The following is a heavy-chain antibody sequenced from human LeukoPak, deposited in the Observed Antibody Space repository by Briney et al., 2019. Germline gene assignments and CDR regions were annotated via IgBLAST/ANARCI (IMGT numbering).Heavy chain of an antibody. V-gene: IGHV4-30-2*01. J-gene: IGHJ3*02. Sequence: SETLSLTCTVPGGSISSGGYYWSWIRQPPGKGLEWIGYIYHSGSTYYNPSLKSRVTISVDRSKNQFSLKLSSVTAADTAVYYCARGDYDPLFDIWGQGTMVTVSS. CDR1: GGSISSGGYY. D-gene: IGHD4-17*01. CDR2: IYHSGST. CDR3: ARGDYDPLFDI.